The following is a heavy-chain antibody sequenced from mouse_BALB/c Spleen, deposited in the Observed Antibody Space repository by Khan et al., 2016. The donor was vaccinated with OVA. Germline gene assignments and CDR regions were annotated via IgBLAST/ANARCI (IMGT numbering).Heavy chain of an antibody. CDR3: ARSTYRYAFVY. CDR2: IIYTGYT. CDR1: GDSITSGY. V-gene: IGHV3-8*02. Sequence: EVQLQESGPSLVKPSQTLSLTCSVTGDSITSGYWNWIRKFPGNKLEYMGYIIYTGYTYYNPSLICRISITRHTSKNQYYLQLNSVTDEDTATYYCARSTYRYAFVYWGQGTLVTVSA. D-gene: IGHD2-12*01. J-gene: IGHJ3*01.